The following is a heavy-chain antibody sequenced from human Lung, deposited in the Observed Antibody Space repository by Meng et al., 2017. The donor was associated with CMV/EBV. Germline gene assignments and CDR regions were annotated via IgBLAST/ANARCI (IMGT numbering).Heavy chain of an antibody. D-gene: IGHD6-19*01. CDR2: IYSRGGS. V-gene: IGHV4-59*03. CDR1: SGSISGHF. CDR3: ASFLAGAGPAFDN. J-gene: IGHJ4*02. Sequence: SETLSLTCSVSSGSISGHFCSWIRQPPGKGLEWIGYIYSRGGSSYNPSLQSRVTISVDTSKNQVSLKLRSVTAADTAVYYCASFLAGAGPAFDNWGRGNPVNVSS.